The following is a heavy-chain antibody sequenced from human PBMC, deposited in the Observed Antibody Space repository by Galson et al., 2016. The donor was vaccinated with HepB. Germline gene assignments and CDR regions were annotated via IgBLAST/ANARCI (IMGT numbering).Heavy chain of an antibody. CDR2: IYSDGQT. CDR3: STDHGPGGGVN. CDR1: GFIVSSHY. Sequence: SLRLSCAAPGFIVSSHYMSWVRQAPGKGLEWVSIIYSDGQTYYADTVKGRFTISRDNSQNTLYLQMDSLRAEDTAVYYYSTDHGPGGGVNWGQGTLVTVSS. D-gene: IGHD4-23*01. J-gene: IGHJ1*01. V-gene: IGHV3-53*01.